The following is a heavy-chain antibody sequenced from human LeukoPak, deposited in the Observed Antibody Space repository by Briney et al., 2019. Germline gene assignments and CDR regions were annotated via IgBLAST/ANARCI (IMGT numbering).Heavy chain of an antibody. J-gene: IGHJ3*02. Sequence: GASVKVSCKASGGTFSSYAISWVRQAPGQGLEWMGGIIPIFGTANYAQKFQGRVTITADESMSTAYMELSSLRSEDTAVYYCAREHDYGDPHDAFDIWGQGTMVTVSS. CDR1: GGTFSSYA. CDR3: AREHDYGDPHDAFDI. V-gene: IGHV1-69*13. D-gene: IGHD4-17*01. CDR2: IIPIFGTA.